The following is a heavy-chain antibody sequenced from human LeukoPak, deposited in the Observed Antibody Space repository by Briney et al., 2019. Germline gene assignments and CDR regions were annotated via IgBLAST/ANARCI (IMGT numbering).Heavy chain of an antibody. Sequence: ASVTVSFKASGYTFTTYGISWVRQAPGQGLEWMGWISAYSANTNYIQSLQGRVTISTDTSTSTAYMELRSLRSDDAGVYYCARVLPRLSWGEFDYWGQGTLVTVSS. CDR2: ISAYSANT. CDR3: ARVLPRLSWGEFDY. D-gene: IGHD3-16*01. J-gene: IGHJ4*02. CDR1: GYTFTTYG. V-gene: IGHV1-18*01.